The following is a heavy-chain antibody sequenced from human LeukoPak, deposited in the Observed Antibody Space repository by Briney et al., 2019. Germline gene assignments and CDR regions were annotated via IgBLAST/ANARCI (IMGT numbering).Heavy chain of an antibody. V-gene: IGHV1-18*01. CDR1: GYTFTSYA. CDR2: INSYNGNT. Sequence: GASVKVSCKASGYTFTSYAISWVRQAPGQGLEWVGWINSYNGNTNCAQKLQGRVTMTTDTSTNTAYMELRSLRSDDTAVYYCARDVNDNIGSSDYWGQGTLVTVSS. CDR3: ARDVNDNIGSSDY. D-gene: IGHD3-22*01. J-gene: IGHJ4*02.